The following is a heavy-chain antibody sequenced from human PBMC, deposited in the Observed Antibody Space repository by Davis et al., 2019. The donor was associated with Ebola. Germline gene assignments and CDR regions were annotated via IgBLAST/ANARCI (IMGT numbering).Heavy chain of an antibody. Sequence: GESLKISCAASGFTFSDYYMSWIRQAPGKGLEWVSVLYSRGTTYYADSVKGRFAVSRDNSKNTLYLQMNSLRAEDTAVYYCARDLAQLVDFYYYGMDVWGQGTTVTVSS. CDR3: ARDLAQLVDFYYYGMDV. J-gene: IGHJ6*02. V-gene: IGHV3-66*01. CDR1: GFTFSDYY. CDR2: LYSRGTT. D-gene: IGHD6-6*01.